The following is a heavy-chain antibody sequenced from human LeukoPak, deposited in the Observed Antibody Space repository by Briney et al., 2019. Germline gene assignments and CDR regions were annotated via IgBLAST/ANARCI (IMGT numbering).Heavy chain of an antibody. CDR1: GYSFTSHW. D-gene: IGHD3-10*01. CDR3: ARREGSGNYLIDY. CDR2: INPGDSDT. Sequence: GESLKSSCKGSGYSFTSHWIGWVRQMPGKGLEWMGIINPGDSDTKYSPSFQGQVTISADKSINTAYLQWNSLRASDTAMYYCARREGSGNYLIDYWGQGTLVTVSS. J-gene: IGHJ4*02. V-gene: IGHV5-51*01.